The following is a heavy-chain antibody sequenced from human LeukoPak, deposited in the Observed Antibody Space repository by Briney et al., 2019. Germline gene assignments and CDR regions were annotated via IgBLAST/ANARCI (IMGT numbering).Heavy chain of an antibody. V-gene: IGHV1-2*02. CDR3: ARWPDRGSYWDFDY. CDR1: GYTFTGYY. D-gene: IGHD1-26*01. CDR2: INPNSGGT. Sequence: GASVKVSCKASGYTFTGYYMHWVRQAPGQGPEWMGWINPNSGGTNYAQKFQGRVTMTRDMSTSTVYMELSSLRSEDTAVYYCARWPDRGSYWDFDYWGQGTLVTVSS. J-gene: IGHJ4*02.